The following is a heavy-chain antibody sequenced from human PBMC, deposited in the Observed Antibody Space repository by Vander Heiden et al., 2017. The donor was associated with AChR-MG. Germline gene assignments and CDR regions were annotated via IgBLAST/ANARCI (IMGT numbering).Heavy chain of an antibody. CDR3: ARIIAAAGFTPRDYYYGMDV. CDR1: GGTFHSYA. CDR2: IIPSLGIA. D-gene: IGHD6-13*01. V-gene: IGHV1-69*04. J-gene: IGHJ6*02. Sequence: QVQLVQSGAEVKKPGSSVKVSCKASGGTFHSYAISWVRQAPVKGLEWMGRIIPSLGIANYAQKFQGRVTITADKSTSTAYMELSSLRSEDTAVYYCARIIAAAGFTPRDYYYGMDVWGQGTTVTVSS.